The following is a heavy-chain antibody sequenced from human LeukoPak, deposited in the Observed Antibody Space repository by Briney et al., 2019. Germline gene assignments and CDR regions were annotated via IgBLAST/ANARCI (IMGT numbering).Heavy chain of an antibody. Sequence: ASVKVSCKASGYTFTSYDINWVRQATGQGLEWMGWMNPNSGNTGYAQKFQGRVTMTRNTSISTAYMELSSLRSEDTAVYYCARGDREGYGMDVWGQGTTVNVSS. CDR1: GYTFTSYD. CDR3: ARGDREGYGMDV. D-gene: IGHD3-22*01. J-gene: IGHJ6*02. V-gene: IGHV1-8*01. CDR2: MNPNSGNT.